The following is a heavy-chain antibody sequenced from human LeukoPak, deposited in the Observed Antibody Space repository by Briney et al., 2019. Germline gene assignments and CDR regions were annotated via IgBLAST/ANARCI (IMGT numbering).Heavy chain of an antibody. Sequence: GGSLRLSCAASGFTFSSFGMHWVRQAPGKGLEWVAVIWYDASNKYYADSVKGRFTISRDNSKNTLYLQMNSLRDDDAAVYYCVRGVGVSRFNYLDSWGQGTLVIVSS. CDR2: IWYDASNK. J-gene: IGHJ4*02. V-gene: IGHV3-33*01. D-gene: IGHD6-13*01. CDR3: VRGVGVSRFNYLDS. CDR1: GFTFSSFG.